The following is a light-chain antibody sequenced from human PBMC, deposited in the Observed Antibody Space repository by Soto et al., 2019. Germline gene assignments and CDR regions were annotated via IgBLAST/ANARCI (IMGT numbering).Light chain of an antibody. V-gene: IGLV2-8*01. J-gene: IGLJ2*01. CDR1: SSDVGNYNY. Sequence: QSALTQPPSASGSPGQSVTISCTGTSSDVGNYNYVSWYQQYPGKAPKLMIYDVNKRPSGVPDRFSGSKSGNTASLTVSGLQAEDEADYYCSSYAGNNGILFGGGTQLTVL. CDR2: DVN. CDR3: SSYAGNNGIL.